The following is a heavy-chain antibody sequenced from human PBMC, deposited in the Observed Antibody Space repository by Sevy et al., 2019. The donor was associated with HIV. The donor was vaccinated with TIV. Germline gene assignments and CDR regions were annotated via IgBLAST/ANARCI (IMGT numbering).Heavy chain of an antibody. V-gene: IGHV4-4*02. J-gene: IGHJ5*02. D-gene: IGHD3-16*01. CDR1: GGSISSVNW. CDR2: IYHSGST. CDR3: ARGGGTPRGFDP. Sequence: SETLSLTCAVSGGSISSVNWWHWVRQPPGKGLEWIGEIYHSGSTNYNPSLKSRVTISVDNSKNQFPLKLSSVTAADTAVYYCARGGGTPRGFDPWGQGSLVTVSS.